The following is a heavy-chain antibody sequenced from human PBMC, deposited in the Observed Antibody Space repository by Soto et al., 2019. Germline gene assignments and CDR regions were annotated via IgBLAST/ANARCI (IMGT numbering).Heavy chain of an antibody. CDR3: HVVVAASWVRDY. V-gene: IGHV4-39*01. CDR1: GGSISSSSYY. CDR2: IYYSGST. J-gene: IGHJ4*02. Sequence: SETLSLTCTVSGGSISSSSYYWGWIRQPPGKGLEWIGSIYYSGSTYYNPSLKSRVTISVDTSKNQFSLKLSSVTAADTAVYYCHVVVAASWVRDYWGQGTLVTVSS. D-gene: IGHD2-15*01.